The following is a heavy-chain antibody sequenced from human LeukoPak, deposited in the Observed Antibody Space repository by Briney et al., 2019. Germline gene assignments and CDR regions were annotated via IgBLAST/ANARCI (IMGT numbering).Heavy chain of an antibody. V-gene: IGHV5-51*01. CDR3: ARHSTIGYCSGGSCYGGKYFDY. J-gene: IGHJ4*02. D-gene: IGHD2-15*01. Sequence: GESLKISCKGSGYSFNTYWIAWVRQMPGKGLEWMGIIYPGDSDTRYSPSFQGQVTISADKSISTAYLQWSSLKASDTAMYYCARHSTIGYCSGGSCYGGKYFDYWGQGTLVTVSS. CDR2: IYPGDSDT. CDR1: GYSFNTYW.